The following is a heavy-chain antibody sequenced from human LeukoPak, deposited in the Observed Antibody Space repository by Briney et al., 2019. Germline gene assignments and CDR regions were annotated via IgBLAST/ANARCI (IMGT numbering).Heavy chain of an antibody. Sequence: ASVKVSCKASGYTFTSYYMHWARQAPGQGLEWMGIINPSGGSTSYAQKFQGRVTMTRDTSTSTVYMELSSLRSEDTAVYYCARGLVVVPAAILAVAGSFDYWGQGTLVTVSS. J-gene: IGHJ4*02. CDR1: GYTFTSYY. CDR2: INPSGGST. V-gene: IGHV1-46*01. CDR3: ARGLVVVPAAILAVAGSFDY. D-gene: IGHD2-2*02.